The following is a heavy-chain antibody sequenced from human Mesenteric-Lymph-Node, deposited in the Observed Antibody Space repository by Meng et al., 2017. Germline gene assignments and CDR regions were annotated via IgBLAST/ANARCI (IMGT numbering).Heavy chain of an antibody. D-gene: IGHD3-22*01. CDR1: GFTFSSHW. CDR2: INTDGSTT. J-gene: IGHJ4*02. Sequence: VQLVESGGGLFGPGGSLRLSCAASGFTFSSHWMNWVRQAPGKGLVWVSRINTDGSTTTYADSVKGRFTISRDNAKNTVFLQMNSLRAEDTAVYYCVGMTVGWGQGTLVTVSS. V-gene: IGHV3-74*03. CDR3: VGMTVG.